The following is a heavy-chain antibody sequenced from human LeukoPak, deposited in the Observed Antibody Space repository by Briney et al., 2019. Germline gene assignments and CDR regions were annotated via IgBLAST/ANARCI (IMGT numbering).Heavy chain of an antibody. CDR3: ARPPRDDSSAYYSAFDT. CDR2: IYPGDSDT. V-gene: IGHV5-51*01. Sequence: GESLKISCKGSGYRFTNYWIGWVRQLPGKGLEWMGIIYPGDSDTRYSPSFQGQVTISADKSISTAYLQWSSLKASDTAMYYCARPPRDDSSAYYSAFDTWGQGTMVTVSS. D-gene: IGHD3-22*01. CDR1: GYRFTNYW. J-gene: IGHJ3*02.